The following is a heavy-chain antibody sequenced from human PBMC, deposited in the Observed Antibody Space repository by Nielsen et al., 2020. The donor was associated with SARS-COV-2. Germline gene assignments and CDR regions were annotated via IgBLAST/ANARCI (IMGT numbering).Heavy chain of an antibody. CDR2: IWYDGSNK. CDR3: AGHLSWYGMDV. D-gene: IGHD3-16*02. CDR1: GFTFDDYA. Sequence: GESLKISCAASGFTFDDYAMHWVRQAPGKGLEWVAVIWYDGSNKYYADSVKGRFTISRDNSKNTLYLQMNSLRAEDTAVYYCAGHLSWYGMDVWGQGTTVTVSS. V-gene: IGHV3-33*08. J-gene: IGHJ6*02.